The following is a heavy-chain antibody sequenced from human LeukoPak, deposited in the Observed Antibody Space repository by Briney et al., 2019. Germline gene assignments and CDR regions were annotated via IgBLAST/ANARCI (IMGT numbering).Heavy chain of an antibody. J-gene: IGHJ6*03. CDR1: GDSISSYY. Sequence: SETLSLACNVSGDSISSYYWGWIRQPPGKGLEWIAYVSSSGTTNDNPSLKSRVTISVDTSKNQLSLKLTPVTAADTAVYYYASHIGGSYSNYYYMDVWGKGTMVTVSS. V-gene: IGHV4-59*08. D-gene: IGHD1-26*01. CDR3: ASHIGGSYSNYYYMDV. CDR2: VSSSGTT.